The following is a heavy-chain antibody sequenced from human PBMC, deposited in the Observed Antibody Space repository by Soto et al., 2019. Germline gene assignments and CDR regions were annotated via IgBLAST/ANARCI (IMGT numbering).Heavy chain of an antibody. CDR2: ISGSGGST. Sequence: GGSLRLSCAASGFTFSSYAMILVRQAPGKGLEWVSAISGSGGSTYYADSVKGRFTISRDNSKNTLYLQMNSLRAEDTAVYYCAKSAVRYSYALSPYPLWGQGTMVTVSS. CDR3: AKSAVRYSYALSPYPL. V-gene: IGHV3-23*01. D-gene: IGHD5-18*01. CDR1: GFTFSSYA. J-gene: IGHJ3*01.